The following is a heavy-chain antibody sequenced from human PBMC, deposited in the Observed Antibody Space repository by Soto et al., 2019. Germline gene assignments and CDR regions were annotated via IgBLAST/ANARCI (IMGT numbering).Heavy chain of an antibody. Sequence: PSETLSLTCTVSGGSISSGDYCWSWIRQPPGKGLEWIGYIYYSGSTNYNPSLKSRVTMSVDTSKNQFSLKLISLTAADTAVYYCARNGGRVVEVAGAYFDYWGQGTLVTVSS. V-gene: IGHV4-30-4*01. CDR2: IYYSGST. D-gene: IGHD2-15*01. CDR1: GGSISSGDYC. CDR3: ARNGGRVVEVAGAYFDY. J-gene: IGHJ4*02.